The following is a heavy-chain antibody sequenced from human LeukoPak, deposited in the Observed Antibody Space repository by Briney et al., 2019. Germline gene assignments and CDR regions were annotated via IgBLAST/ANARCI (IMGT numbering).Heavy chain of an antibody. Sequence: PGRSLRLSCAASGFTFDDYATHWVRQAPGKGLEWVSGISWNSGSIGYADSVKGRFTISRDNAKNSLYLQMNSLRAEDTALYYCAKDLMTTLPYYDILTGVFDYWGQGTLVTVSS. J-gene: IGHJ4*02. V-gene: IGHV3-9*01. CDR3: AKDLMTTLPYYDILTGVFDY. D-gene: IGHD3-9*01. CDR2: ISWNSGSI. CDR1: GFTFDDYA.